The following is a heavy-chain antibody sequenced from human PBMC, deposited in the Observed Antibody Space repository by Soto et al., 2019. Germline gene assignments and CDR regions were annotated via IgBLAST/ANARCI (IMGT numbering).Heavy chain of an antibody. CDR2: FDPEDGET. Sequence: GASVKVSCKVSGYTLTELSMHWVRQAPGKGLEWMGGFDPEDGETIYAQKFQGRVTMTEDTSTATAYMELRSLTSDDTAVYYCARSRRAYYYGLDVWGQGTTVTVSS. J-gene: IGHJ6*02. V-gene: IGHV1-24*01. CDR1: GYTLTELS. D-gene: IGHD1-26*01. CDR3: ARSRRAYYYGLDV.